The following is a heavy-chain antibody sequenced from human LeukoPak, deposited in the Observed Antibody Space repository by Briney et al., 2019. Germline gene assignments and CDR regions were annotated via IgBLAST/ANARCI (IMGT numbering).Heavy chain of an antibody. J-gene: IGHJ4*02. V-gene: IGHV3-23*01. D-gene: IGHD2-21*02. Sequence: PGGSLRISCAASGFNFNAYAMTWVRQAPGKGLEWLSSNSKNGKTTFYKDSVKGRFTISRDNSKDTLHLQMDRLRAEDTALYFCAKDHDNTDYYYYFDSWGPGTLVTVSS. CDR3: AKDHDNTDYYYYFDS. CDR1: GFNFNAYA. CDR2: NSKNGKTT.